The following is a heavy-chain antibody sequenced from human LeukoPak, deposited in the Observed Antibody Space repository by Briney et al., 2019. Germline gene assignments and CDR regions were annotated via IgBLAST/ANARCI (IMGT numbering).Heavy chain of an antibody. CDR1: GGTFSSYA. CDR3: ARVLGYCSSTSCQDNWFDP. J-gene: IGHJ5*02. Sequence: SVKVSCKXSGGTFSSYAISWVRQAPGQGLEWMGGIIPIFGTANYAQKFQGRVTITADESTSTAYMELSSLRSEDTAVYYCARVLGYCSSTSCQDNWFDPWGQGTLVTVSS. CDR2: IIPIFGTA. V-gene: IGHV1-69*13. D-gene: IGHD2-2*01.